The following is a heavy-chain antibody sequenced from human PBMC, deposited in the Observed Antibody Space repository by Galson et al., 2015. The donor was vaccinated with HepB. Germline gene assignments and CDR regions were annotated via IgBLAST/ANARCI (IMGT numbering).Heavy chain of an antibody. D-gene: IGHD5-12*01. CDR2: ISVYSGNT. V-gene: IGHV1-18*01. CDR1: GYTFTSYG. J-gene: IGHJ4*02. CDR3: ARRHVARSYFGY. Sequence: SVKVSCKASGYTFTSYGISWVRQAPGQGLEWMGWISVYSGNTNYAQKFQGRVTMTTDTSTSTAYMELRSLRSDDTAVYYCARRHVARSYFGYWGQGTLVTVSS.